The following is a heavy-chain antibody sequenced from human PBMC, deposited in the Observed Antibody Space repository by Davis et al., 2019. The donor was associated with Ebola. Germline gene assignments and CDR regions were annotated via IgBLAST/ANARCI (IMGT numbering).Heavy chain of an antibody. J-gene: IGHJ4*02. V-gene: IGHV4-59*01. CDR1: GGSINSYY. D-gene: IGHD6-25*01. CDR3: ARSGGYASPFDN. CDR2: ISYSGST. Sequence: PSETLSLTCTVSGGSINSYYWSWIRQPPGKGLEWIGYISYSGSTNYRPSLKSRVTISLDTSKNEFSLMLGSVTVADTAVYHCARSGGYASPFDNWGQGSLVTVSS.